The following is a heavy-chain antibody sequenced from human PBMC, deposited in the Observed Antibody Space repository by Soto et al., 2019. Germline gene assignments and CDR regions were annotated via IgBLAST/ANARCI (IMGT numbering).Heavy chain of an antibody. V-gene: IGHV4-30-4*01. D-gene: IGHD3-3*01. CDR2: IYYSGST. J-gene: IGHJ5*02. Sequence: PSETLSLTCTVSGGSISGGDYYWSWIRQPPGKGLEWIGYIYYSGSTYYNPSHKSRVTIAVDTSKNQFALKLSSVTAADTAVYYCARAAYYYFWSGYFGWFDPWGQGTLVTVSS. CDR1: GGSISGGDYY. CDR3: ARAAYYYFWSGYFGWFDP.